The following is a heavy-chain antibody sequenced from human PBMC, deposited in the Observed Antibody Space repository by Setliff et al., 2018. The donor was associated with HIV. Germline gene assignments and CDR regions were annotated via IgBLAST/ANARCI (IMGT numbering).Heavy chain of an antibody. J-gene: IGHJ4*02. Sequence: SETLSLTCAVYGGSFSDNYWSWIRQSPGKGLEWIGEVTHSGRTNYNPSLESRVTTSVDTSKNQFSLTVTSVTAADTAVYYCAREKNGYFDSWGQGTLVTVSS. CDR2: VTHSGRT. CDR3: AREKNGYFDS. D-gene: IGHD2-8*01. V-gene: IGHV4-34*01. CDR1: GGSFSDNY.